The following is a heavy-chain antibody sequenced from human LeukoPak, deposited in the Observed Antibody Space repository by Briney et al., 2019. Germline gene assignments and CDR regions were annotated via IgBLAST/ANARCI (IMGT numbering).Heavy chain of an antibody. Sequence: WGSLRLSCAASGFTFSSYWMHRVRQAPREGLVWVSRINSDGYSIGYADSVKCRFTISRDNAKNTLHLQINSRRAEDTAVYYCARGGVAGGMDVWGQGTTVTVSS. V-gene: IGHV3-74*01. J-gene: IGHJ6*02. D-gene: IGHD6-19*01. CDR1: GFTFSSYW. CDR3: ARGGVAGGMDV. CDR2: INSDGYSI.